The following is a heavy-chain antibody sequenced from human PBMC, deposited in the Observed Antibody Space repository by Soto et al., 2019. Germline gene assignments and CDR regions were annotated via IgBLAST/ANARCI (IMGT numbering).Heavy chain of an antibody. CDR3: ARDRYCSGGSCYVRAFDI. V-gene: IGHV1-69*01. D-gene: IGHD2-15*01. CDR2: IIPILGTA. J-gene: IGHJ3*02. CDR1: GGTFSSYA. Sequence: QVQLVQSGAEVKKPGSSVKVSCKASGGTFSSYAISWVRQAPGQGLEWMGGIIPILGTANYAQKFPGRVTITADESTSTAYRELSSRRSEDTAVYYCARDRYCSGGSCYVRAFDIWGQGTMVTVSS.